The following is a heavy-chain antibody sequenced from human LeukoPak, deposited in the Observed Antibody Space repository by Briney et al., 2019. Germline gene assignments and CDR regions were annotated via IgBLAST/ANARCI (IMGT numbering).Heavy chain of an antibody. J-gene: IGHJ3*02. V-gene: IGHV1-69*06. Sequence: ASVKVSCKASGGTFGSYAISWVRQAPGQGLEWMGGIIPIFGTANYAQKFQGRVTITADKSTSTAYMELSSLRSEDTAVYYCARASANTHPAKYAFDIWGQGTMVTVSS. CDR2: IIPIFGTA. CDR3: ARASANTHPAKYAFDI. CDR1: GGTFGSYA.